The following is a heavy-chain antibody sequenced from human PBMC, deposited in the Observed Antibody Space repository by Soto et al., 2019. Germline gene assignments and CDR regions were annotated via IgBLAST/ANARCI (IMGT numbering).Heavy chain of an antibody. Sequence: SVKVSCKASGGTFSSYAISWVRQAPGQGLEWMGGIIPIFGTANYAQKFQGRVTITADESTSTAYMEPSSLRSEDTAVYYCASLLVEYSSSSQKKKYGMDVWGQGTTVTVSS. CDR2: IIPIFGTA. CDR1: GGTFSSYA. J-gene: IGHJ6*02. V-gene: IGHV1-69*13. D-gene: IGHD6-6*01. CDR3: ASLLVEYSSSSQKKKYGMDV.